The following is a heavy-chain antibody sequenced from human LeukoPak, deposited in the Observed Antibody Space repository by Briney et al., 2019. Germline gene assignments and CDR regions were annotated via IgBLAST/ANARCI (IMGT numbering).Heavy chain of an antibody. J-gene: IGHJ4*02. D-gene: IGHD1-26*01. Sequence: GGSLRLSCAASGFTFSNYWMGWVRQAPGKRPEWVANMNIDGSEKYSADSVKGRFTISRDNARNSVYLQMNSLRVEDTAVYYCARDPVEWELLLDCWGQGTLVTVSS. V-gene: IGHV3-7*01. CDR1: GFTFSNYW. CDR3: ARDPVEWELLLDC. CDR2: MNIDGSEK.